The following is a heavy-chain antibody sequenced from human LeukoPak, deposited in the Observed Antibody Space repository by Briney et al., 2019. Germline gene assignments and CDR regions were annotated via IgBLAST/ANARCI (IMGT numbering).Heavy chain of an antibody. D-gene: IGHD6-19*01. CDR3: ARGPHSSGWLWDI. V-gene: IGHV1-2*02. CDR2: INPNSGGT. CDR1: GYTFTGYY. Sequence: ASVKVSCKASGYTFTGYYMHWVRQAPGQGLEWIGWINPNSGGTNYAQKFQGRVTMTRDTSISTAYMELSRLRSDDTAVYYCARGPHSSGWLWDIWGQGTMVTVSS. J-gene: IGHJ3*02.